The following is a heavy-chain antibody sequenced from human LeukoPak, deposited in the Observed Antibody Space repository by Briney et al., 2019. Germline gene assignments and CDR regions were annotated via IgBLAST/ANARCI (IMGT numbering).Heavy chain of an antibody. D-gene: IGHD1-26*01. J-gene: IGHJ4*02. V-gene: IGHV4-31*03. Sequence: TSETLSLTCTVSGGSISSGGYYWSWIRQHPGKGLEWIGYIYYSGSTYYNPSLKSRVTMSVDKSKNQFSLKLNSVTAADTAVYYCARDMEGGSYGPLYWGQGTLVTVSS. CDR2: IYYSGST. CDR3: ARDMEGGSYGPLY. CDR1: GGSISSGGYY.